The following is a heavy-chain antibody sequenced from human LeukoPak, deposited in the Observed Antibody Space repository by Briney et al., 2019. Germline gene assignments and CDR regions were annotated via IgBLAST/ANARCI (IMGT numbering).Heavy chain of an antibody. CDR1: GFTFSSYA. J-gene: IGHJ4*02. D-gene: IGHD1-1*01. V-gene: IGHV3-23*01. CDR3: AKDGTTTITFDY. Sequence: GGSLRLSCAASGFTFSSYAMSWVRQAQGKGLEYVSVISGSGGSTHYRDSVKGGFTISRDNSKNTLYLQIKSLRVEDTAVYYCAKDGTTTITFDYWGQGTLVAVSS. CDR2: ISGSGGST.